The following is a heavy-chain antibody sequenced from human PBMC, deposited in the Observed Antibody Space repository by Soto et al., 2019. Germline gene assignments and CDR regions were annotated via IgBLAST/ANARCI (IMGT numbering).Heavy chain of an antibody. Sequence: GGSLRLSCAASGFTFSSYGMHWVRQAPGKGLEWVAVIWYDGSNKYYADSVKGRFTISRDNSKNTLYLQMNSLRAEDKAVYHSARDRMYSRSPRLVDYWGQRTLVTVSS. D-gene: IGHD6-6*01. V-gene: IGHV3-33*01. CDR3: ARDRMYSRSPRLVDY. CDR1: GFTFSSYG. CDR2: IWYDGSNK. J-gene: IGHJ4*02.